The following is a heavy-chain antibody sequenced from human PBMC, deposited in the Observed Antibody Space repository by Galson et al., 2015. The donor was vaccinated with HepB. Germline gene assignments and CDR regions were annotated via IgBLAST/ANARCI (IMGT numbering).Heavy chain of an antibody. J-gene: IGHJ5*02. CDR1: GFTFSSYW. D-gene: IGHD3-16*01. CDR3: ARDYDYVWGTSNNWFDP. Sequence: SLRLSCAASGFTFSSYWMHWVRQAPGKGLVWVSRINSDGSSTSYADSVKGRFTISRDNAKNTLYLQMNSLRAEDTAVYYCARDYDYVWGTSNNWFDPWGQGTLVTVSS. CDR2: INSDGSST. V-gene: IGHV3-74*01.